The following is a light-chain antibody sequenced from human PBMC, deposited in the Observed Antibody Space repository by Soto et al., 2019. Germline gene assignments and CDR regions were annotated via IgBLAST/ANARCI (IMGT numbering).Light chain of an antibody. V-gene: IGKV3-20*01. CDR2: GAS. CDR3: QQYGSSPCT. J-gene: IGKJ2*02. Sequence: EIVLTQSPGTLSLSPGERVTLSCSASQRVSSSYLAWYRQKPGQAPRLLIYGASTRATGIPDRVSGSGSGTDFTLTISRLEPEDFAVYYCQQYGSSPCTFGQGTKLEIK. CDR1: QRVSSSY.